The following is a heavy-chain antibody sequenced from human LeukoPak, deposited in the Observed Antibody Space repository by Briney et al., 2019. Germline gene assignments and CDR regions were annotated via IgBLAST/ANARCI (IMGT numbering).Heavy chain of an antibody. CDR3: ARFYYDSSMGVDY. CDR2: INPNSGGT. V-gene: IGHV1-2*02. D-gene: IGHD3-22*01. J-gene: IGHJ4*02. Sequence: ASVNLSCNASVYTYTGYYMHWVRQAPGQGLEWLGWINPNSGGTNYAQKFQGRVTMTRDTSISTAYMELSRLRSDDTAVYYGARFYYDSSMGVDYWDQGTLVTVSS. CDR1: VYTYTGYY.